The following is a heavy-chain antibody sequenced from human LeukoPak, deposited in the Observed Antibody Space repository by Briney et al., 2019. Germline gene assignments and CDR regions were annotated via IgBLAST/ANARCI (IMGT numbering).Heavy chain of an antibody. D-gene: IGHD5-18*01. CDR3: ARDHDTAFDQ. J-gene: IGHJ4*02. V-gene: IGHV4-4*07. Sequence: SETLSLTCTVSGASISSYYWSWIRQPAGKGLEWIGRIYTSGSTNYNPSLKSRATMSADTSRNQFSLKLSSVTGADTAVYYCARDHDTAFDQWGQGTLVTVSS. CDR2: IYTSGST. CDR1: GASISSYY.